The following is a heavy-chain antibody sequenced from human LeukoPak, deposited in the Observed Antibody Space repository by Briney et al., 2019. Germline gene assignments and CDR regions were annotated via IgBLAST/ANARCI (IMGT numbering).Heavy chain of an antibody. Sequence: SETLSLTCTVSGGSFSSSSHYWGWVRQPPGKGLEWIGSMYYSGSTYYNASLRSRVTISVDTSRDQFSLKLSSVTAADTAVYYCARDYGHYYDFWSGYYSPRPDYYYMDVWGKGTTVTVSS. CDR2: MYYSGST. D-gene: IGHD3-3*01. CDR1: GGSFSSSSHY. V-gene: IGHV4-39*02. CDR3: ARDYGHYYDFWSGYYSPRPDYYYMDV. J-gene: IGHJ6*03.